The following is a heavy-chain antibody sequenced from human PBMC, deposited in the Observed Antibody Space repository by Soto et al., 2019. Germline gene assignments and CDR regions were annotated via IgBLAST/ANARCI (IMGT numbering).Heavy chain of an antibody. Sequence: ASVKVSCKTSGYAFDIYGINWVRQAPGQGPEWMGWVSAYNGNIEYAQKFQGRVTLSTDTSTSTAYMELRTLRSDDTAVYYCARDTHEFWESYFLEPWGQGTMVTVYS. CDR3: ARDTHEFWESYFLEP. CDR1: GYAFDIYG. D-gene: IGHD3-3*01. J-gene: IGHJ1*01. V-gene: IGHV1-18*01. CDR2: VSAYNGNI.